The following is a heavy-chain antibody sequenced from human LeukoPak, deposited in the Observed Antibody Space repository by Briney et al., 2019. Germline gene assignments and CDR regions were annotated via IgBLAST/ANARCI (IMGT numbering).Heavy chain of an antibody. CDR2: TYYRSKWYN. J-gene: IGHJ5*02. CDR3: ARAGYSYGRGWFDP. CDR1: GDSVSSNSAA. D-gene: IGHD5-18*01. V-gene: IGHV6-1*01. Sequence: SQTLSLTCAISGDSVSSNSAAWNWIRQSPSRGLEWLGRTYYRSKWYNDYAVSVKSRITINPDTSKNQFSLKLSSVTAADTAVYYCARAGYSYGRGWFDPWGQGTLVTVSS.